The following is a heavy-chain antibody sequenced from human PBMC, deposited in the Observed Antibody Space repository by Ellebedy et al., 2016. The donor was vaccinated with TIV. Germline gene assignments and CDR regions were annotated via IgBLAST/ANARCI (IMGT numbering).Heavy chain of an antibody. CDR2: IKQDGSEK. Sequence: GGSLRLSXAASGFTFSSYWMSWVRQAPGKGLEWVANIKQDGSEKYYVDSVKGRFTISRDNAKNSLYLQMNSLKTEDTAVYYCTRAVYYYDSSGYYPNDAFDIWGQGTMVTVSS. CDR3: TRAVYYYDSSGYYPNDAFDI. J-gene: IGHJ3*02. V-gene: IGHV3-7*03. D-gene: IGHD3-22*01. CDR1: GFTFSSYW.